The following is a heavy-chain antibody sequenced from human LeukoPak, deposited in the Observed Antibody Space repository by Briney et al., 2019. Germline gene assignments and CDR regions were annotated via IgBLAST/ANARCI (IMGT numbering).Heavy chain of an antibody. Sequence: ASVKVSCKASGYAFTSYGIGWVRQAPGQGLEWMGWISAYNGNTNYAQKLQGRVTMTTDTSTSTAYMELRSLRSDDTAVYYCARDRSPHQRHYSDWGQGTLVTVSS. D-gene: IGHD2-15*01. V-gene: IGHV1-18*01. CDR2: ISAYNGNT. CDR3: ARDRSPHQRHYSD. J-gene: IGHJ4*02. CDR1: GYAFTSYG.